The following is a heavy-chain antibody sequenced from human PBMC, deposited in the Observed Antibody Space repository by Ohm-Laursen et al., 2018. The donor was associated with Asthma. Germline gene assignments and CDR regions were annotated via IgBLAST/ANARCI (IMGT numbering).Heavy chain of an antibody. Sequence: SLRLSCAASGFTFNKHHMTWVRQAPGKGLEWVSAIDGSDGRTYYADSVKGRFTISRDNPRNTLYLQMNSLRAEDTAVYYCAKDSSEVVAANEYWGQGTLVTVSS. CDR3: AKDSSEVVAANEY. CDR2: IDGSDGRT. D-gene: IGHD2-15*01. J-gene: IGHJ4*02. V-gene: IGHV3-23*01. CDR1: GFTFNKHH.